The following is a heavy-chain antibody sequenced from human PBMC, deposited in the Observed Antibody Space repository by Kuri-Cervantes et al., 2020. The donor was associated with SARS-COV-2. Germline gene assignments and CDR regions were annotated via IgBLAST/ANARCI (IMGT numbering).Heavy chain of an antibody. D-gene: IGHD3-10*01. CDR1: GFTFDDYA. J-gene: IGHJ3*02. CDR2: ISWNSGSI. V-gene: IGHV3-9*03. CDR3: AKERGYGYGFDI. Sequence: GGSLRLSCAASGFTFDDYAMHWVRQAPGKGLEWVSGISWNSGSIGYADSVKGRFTVSRDSAKNSLFLQMNSLRPEDMAMYYCAKERGYGYGFDIWGQGTKVTVSS.